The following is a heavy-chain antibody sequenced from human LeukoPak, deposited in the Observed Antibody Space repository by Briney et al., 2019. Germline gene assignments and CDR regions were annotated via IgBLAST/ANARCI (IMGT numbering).Heavy chain of an antibody. J-gene: IGHJ4*02. Sequence: GGSLRLSCAASGFTFSNYGIHWVRQAPGKGLEGVAVIWYDGNNKYYADSVKGRFTISRDNSKNTLYLQMNSLRDEDTAVYYCARERVYCSGGSCYIFFDYWGQGTLVTVSS. CDR1: GFTFSNYG. D-gene: IGHD2-15*01. CDR3: ARERVYCSGGSCYIFFDY. CDR2: IWYDGNNK. V-gene: IGHV3-33*01.